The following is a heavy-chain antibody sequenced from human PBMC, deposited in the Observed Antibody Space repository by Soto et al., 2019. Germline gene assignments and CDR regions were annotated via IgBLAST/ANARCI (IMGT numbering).Heavy chain of an antibody. CDR3: AKGGEVLSPKTYYYYAMDV. CDR1: GFTFSRYG. V-gene: IGHV3-30*18. CDR2: ISCDGSNK. Sequence: AVGSLRLSCAASGFTFSRYGMHWVRQAPGKGLEGLSVISCDGSNKYYEDSVKGRFTISRDNSKNTLYLQMNSLRAEDTAVYYCAKGGEVLSPKTYYYYAMDVWGQGTTVTVSS. J-gene: IGHJ6*02. D-gene: IGHD3-10*01.